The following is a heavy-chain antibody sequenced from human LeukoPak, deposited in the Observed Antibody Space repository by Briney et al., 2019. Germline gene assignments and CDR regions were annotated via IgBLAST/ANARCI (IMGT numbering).Heavy chain of an antibody. J-gene: IGHJ6*03. D-gene: IGHD5-24*01. V-gene: IGHV3-30*02. CDR2: IPFDGSDE. CDR3: AKSREYYYYYMDV. Sequence: GGSLRLSCEVSGFRLTTYGTHWVRQAPGKGLEGVAYIPFDGSDEYYVDSVKGRFSISRDNSKNTLYLQMNSLRAEDTAVYYCAKSREYYYYYMDVWGKGTTVTVSS. CDR1: GFRLTTYG.